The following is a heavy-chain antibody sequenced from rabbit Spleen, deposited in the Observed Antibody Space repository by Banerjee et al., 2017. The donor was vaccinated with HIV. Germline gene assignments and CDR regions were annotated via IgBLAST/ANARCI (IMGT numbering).Heavy chain of an antibody. Sequence: QEQLVESGGGLVQPGGSLKLSCTASGIDLMSIAMSWVRQAPGKGLEWIGYIDPIFGTTDYASWVNGRFTISSDNAQNTVDLQMHSLTAADTATYFCARAIVPWLGLTRLDLWGQGTLVTVS. CDR2: IDPIFGTT. CDR1: GIDLMSIA. D-gene: IGHD4-1*01. J-gene: IGHJ3*01. V-gene: IGHV1S8*01. CDR3: ARAIVPWLGLTRLDL.